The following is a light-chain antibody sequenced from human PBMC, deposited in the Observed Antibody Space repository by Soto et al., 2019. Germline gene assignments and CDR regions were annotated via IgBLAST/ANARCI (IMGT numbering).Light chain of an antibody. CDR1: QSVSHW. Sequence: DIQMTQSPSTLSASVGNRVTITCRASQSVSHWLAWYQQRPGQAPKLLIYKASTLKSGVPSRFSGSGSGTEFTLTISSLQPDDFATYYCQHYNSYSEAFGQGTKVDIK. J-gene: IGKJ1*01. CDR2: KAS. CDR3: QHYNSYSEA. V-gene: IGKV1-5*03.